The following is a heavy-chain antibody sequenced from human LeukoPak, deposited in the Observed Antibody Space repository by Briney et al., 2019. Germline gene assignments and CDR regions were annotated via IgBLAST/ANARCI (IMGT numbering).Heavy chain of an antibody. Sequence: PGGSLRLSCAASGFTFSSYSMTWVRQAPGKGLEWVSSISSSSSYIYYADSVKGRFTISRDNAKNSLYLQMNSLRAEDTAVYYCAREDSGWYWIDYWGQGTLVTVSS. J-gene: IGHJ4*02. CDR2: ISSSSSYI. CDR1: GFTFSSYS. CDR3: AREDSGWYWIDY. V-gene: IGHV3-21*01. D-gene: IGHD6-19*01.